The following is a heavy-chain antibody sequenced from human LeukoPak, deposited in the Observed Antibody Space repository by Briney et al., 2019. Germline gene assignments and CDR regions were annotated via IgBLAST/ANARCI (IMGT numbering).Heavy chain of an antibody. J-gene: IGHJ4*02. CDR2: ISGSGGST. CDR1: GFTFSSYA. Sequence: QAGGSLRLSCAASGFTFSSYAMSWVRQAPGKRLEWVSAISGSGGSTYYADSVKGRLTISRDNSKNTLYLQMNSLRAEDTAVYYCAKAPSITMIVVVSPFDYWGQGTLVTVSS. D-gene: IGHD3-22*01. CDR3: AKAPSITMIVVVSPFDY. V-gene: IGHV3-23*01.